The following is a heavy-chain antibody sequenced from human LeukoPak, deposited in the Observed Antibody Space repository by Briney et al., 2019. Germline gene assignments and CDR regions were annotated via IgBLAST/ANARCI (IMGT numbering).Heavy chain of an antibody. CDR2: VYFIGST. CDR1: GGSISGYY. CDR3: ARDPGYGYGGFDY. J-gene: IGHJ4*02. Sequence: SETLSLTCTVSGGSISGYYWSWIRQPPGKGLEWIGYVYFIGSTNYNPSLKSRVTISVDTSKNQFSLKLSSVTAADTAVYYCARDPGYGYGGFDYWGQGTLVTVSS. V-gene: IGHV4-59*01. D-gene: IGHD5-18*01.